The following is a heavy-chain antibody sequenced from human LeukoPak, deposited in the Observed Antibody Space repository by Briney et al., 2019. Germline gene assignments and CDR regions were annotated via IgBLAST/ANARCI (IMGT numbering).Heavy chain of an antibody. D-gene: IGHD3-10*01. Sequence: GGSLRLSCAASGFTFSDYYMSWIRQAPGKGLEWVSYISSSGSTIYYADSVKGRFTISRDNAKNSLYLQMNSLRAEDTAVYYCARAYGSGSYRGDYFDYWDQGTLVTVSS. CDR2: ISSSGSTI. V-gene: IGHV3-11*04. CDR1: GFTFSDYY. J-gene: IGHJ4*02. CDR3: ARAYGSGSYRGDYFDY.